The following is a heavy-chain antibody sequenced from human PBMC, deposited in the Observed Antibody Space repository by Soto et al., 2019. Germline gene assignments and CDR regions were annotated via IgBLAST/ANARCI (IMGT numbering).Heavy chain of an antibody. D-gene: IGHD1-26*01. CDR3: AREGSDYSNWFDP. Sequence: GASVKVSCKASGYTFTSYGMHWVRQAPGQRLEWMGWINAGNGNTKYSQKFQGRVTITRDTSASTAYMELSSLTSEDTAVYYCAREGSDYSNWFDPWGQGTLVTVAS. CDR1: GYTFTSYG. V-gene: IGHV1-3*01. J-gene: IGHJ5*02. CDR2: INAGNGNT.